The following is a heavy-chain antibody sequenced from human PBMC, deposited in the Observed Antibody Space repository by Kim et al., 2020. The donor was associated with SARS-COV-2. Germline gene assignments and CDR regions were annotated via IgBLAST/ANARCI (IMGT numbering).Heavy chain of an antibody. CDR2: ISYDGSNK. Sequence: GGSLRLSCAASGFTVSSNGMNWVRQAPGKGLEWVAVISYDGSNKYYADSVEGRFTISRDNSKNTVYLQMNSRRAEDTAAYYCAKDGWWTAGDIVVVPAANWADESSDYWGQGTLVTVSS. D-gene: IGHD2-2*01. J-gene: IGHJ4*02. CDR3: AKDGWWTAGDIVVVPAANWADESSDY. CDR1: GFTVSSNG. V-gene: IGHV3-30*18.